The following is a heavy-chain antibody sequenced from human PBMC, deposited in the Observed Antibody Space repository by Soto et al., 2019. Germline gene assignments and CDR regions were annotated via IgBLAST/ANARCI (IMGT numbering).Heavy chain of an antibody. J-gene: IGHJ5*02. V-gene: IGHV1-18*01. CDR3: ARGSSGGKRASGWFDP. D-gene: IGHD3-22*01. Sequence: QVQLVQSGAEVKKPGASVKVSCKASGYTFTSYGISWVRQAPGQGLEWMGWISAYNGNTNYAQKLQGRVTMTTDTXXXXXXXXXXXXXXDDTAVYYCARGSSGGKRASGWFDPWGQGTLVTVSS. CDR2: ISAYNGNT. CDR1: GYTFTSYG.